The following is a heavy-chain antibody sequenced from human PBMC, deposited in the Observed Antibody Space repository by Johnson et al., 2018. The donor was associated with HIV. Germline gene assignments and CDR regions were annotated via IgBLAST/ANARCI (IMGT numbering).Heavy chain of an antibody. CDR1: GFTFSRYW. CDR3: ARYPGVVEAPRSRVDAFDI. CDR2: IKQDGSEK. D-gene: IGHD2-15*01. J-gene: IGHJ3*02. V-gene: IGHV3-7*05. Sequence: VQLVESGGGLVQPGGSLRLSCAASGFTFSRYWMSWVRQAPGKGLEWVANIKQDGSEKYYVDSVKGRFTISRDNAKNSLYLQMNSLRAEDTAVYYCARYPGVVEAPRSRVDAFDIWGQGTMVTVSS.